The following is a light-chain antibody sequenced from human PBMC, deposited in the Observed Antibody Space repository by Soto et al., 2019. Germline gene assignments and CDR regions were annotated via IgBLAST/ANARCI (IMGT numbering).Light chain of an antibody. V-gene: IGKV3-15*01. CDR1: QSVSSN. J-gene: IGKJ5*01. CDR3: QQRSNWPPL. Sequence: EIVMTQSPATLSVSPGERATLSCRASQSVSSNLAWYQQKPGQAPRLLIYGASTRATGIPARFSGSGSGTEFTLTISSLQSEDFAVYYCQQRSNWPPLFDQGTRLEIK. CDR2: GAS.